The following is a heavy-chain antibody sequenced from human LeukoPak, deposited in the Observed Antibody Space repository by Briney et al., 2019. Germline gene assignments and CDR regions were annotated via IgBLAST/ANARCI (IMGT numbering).Heavy chain of an antibody. CDR3: AKGCGRDQGCWFDP. CDR2: ISGSGGST. J-gene: IGHJ5*02. CDR1: GFTFSSYG. Sequence: PGGSLRLSCAVSGFTFSSYGISWVRQAPGKGLEWVSAISGSGGSTYYADSVKGRFTISRDNSKNTLYLQMNSLRAEDTAVYYCAKGCGRDQGCWFDPWGQGTLVTVSS. D-gene: IGHD3-16*01. V-gene: IGHV3-23*01.